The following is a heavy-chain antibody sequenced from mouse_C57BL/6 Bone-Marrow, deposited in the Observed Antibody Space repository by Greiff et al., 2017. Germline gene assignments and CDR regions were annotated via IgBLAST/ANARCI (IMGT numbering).Heavy chain of an antibody. D-gene: IGHD2-4*01. J-gene: IGHJ2*01. CDR1: GYTFTSYG. CDR3: AREDYDPYYFDY. V-gene: IGHV1-81*01. CDR2: IYPRSGNT. Sequence: VKLMESGAELARPGASVKLSCKASGYTFTSYGISWVKQRTGQGLEWIVEIYPRSGNTYYNEKFKGKATLTADKSSSTAYMELRSLTSEDSAVYFCAREDYDPYYFDYWGQGTTLTVSS.